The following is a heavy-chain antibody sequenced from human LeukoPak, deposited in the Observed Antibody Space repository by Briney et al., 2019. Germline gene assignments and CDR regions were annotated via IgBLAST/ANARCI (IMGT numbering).Heavy chain of an antibody. CDR1: GGAFSGYY. D-gene: IGHD3-22*01. Sequence: SETLSLTCAVYGGAFSGYYWSWIRQPPGKGLEWIGEINHSGSTNYNPSLKSRVTISVDTSKNQFSLKLSSVTAADTAVYYCAKTGNHYYDSSGYYYNWGQGTLVTVSS. CDR2: INHSGST. J-gene: IGHJ4*02. CDR3: AKTGNHYYDSSGYYYN. V-gene: IGHV4-34*01.